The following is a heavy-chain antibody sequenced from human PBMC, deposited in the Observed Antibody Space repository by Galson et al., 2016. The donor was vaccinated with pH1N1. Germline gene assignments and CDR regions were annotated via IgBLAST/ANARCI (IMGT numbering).Heavy chain of an antibody. J-gene: IGHJ4*02. CDR3: ARHENYGSGSLDY. Sequence: QSGAEVKKSGESLKISCEVSGYSFTTSWIGWVRQMPGKGLEWMGIIYPGDSDAIYSPSFEGQVTMSVDKSISTAYLQWTTLKASDTALYFCARHENYGSGSLDYWGQGTLVTVSS. V-gene: IGHV5-51*01. CDR2: IYPGDSDA. D-gene: IGHD3-10*01. CDR1: GYSFTTSW.